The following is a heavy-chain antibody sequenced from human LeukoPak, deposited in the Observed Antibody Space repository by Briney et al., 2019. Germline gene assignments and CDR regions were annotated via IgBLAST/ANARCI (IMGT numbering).Heavy chain of an antibody. CDR1: GFTFSSYA. J-gene: IGHJ4*02. D-gene: IGHD3-3*01. CDR3: ANGFVLEWLSTDY. Sequence: GGSLRLSCAASGFTFSSYAMSWVRQAPGKGLEWVSAISGSGGSAYYADSVKGRFTISRDNSKNTLYLQMNSLRAEDTAVYYCANGFVLEWLSTDYWGQGTLVTVSS. CDR2: ISGSGGSA. V-gene: IGHV3-23*01.